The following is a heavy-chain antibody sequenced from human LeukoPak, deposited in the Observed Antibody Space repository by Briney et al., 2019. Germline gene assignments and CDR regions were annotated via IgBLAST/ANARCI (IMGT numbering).Heavy chain of an antibody. CDR1: GYSFTSYW. J-gene: IGHJ6*02. V-gene: IGHV5-51*01. D-gene: IGHD3-10*01. CDR2: IYPGDSDT. CDR3: ARIMVRGVTEQLYYYYGMDV. Sequence: GESLKFSCKGSGYSFTSYWIGWVRQMPGKGLEWMGIIYPGDSDTRYSPSFQGQVTISADKSISTAYLQWSSLKASDTAMYYCARIMVRGVTEQLYYYYGMDVWGQGTTVTVSS.